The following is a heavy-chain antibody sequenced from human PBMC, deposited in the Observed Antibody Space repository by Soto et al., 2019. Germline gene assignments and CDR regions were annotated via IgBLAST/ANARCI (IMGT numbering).Heavy chain of an antibody. J-gene: IGHJ6*02. CDR3: AREVLSSGWDYYYYYGMDV. V-gene: IGHV3-21*01. CDR1: GFTFSSYS. D-gene: IGHD6-25*01. Sequence: EVQLVESGGGLVKPGGSLRLSCAASGFTFSSYSMNWVRQAPGKGLEWVSSISSSSSYIYYADSVKGRFTISRDNAKKSLYLQMHSLRAEDTAVYYCAREVLSSGWDYYYYYGMDVWGQGTTVTVSS. CDR2: ISSSSSYI.